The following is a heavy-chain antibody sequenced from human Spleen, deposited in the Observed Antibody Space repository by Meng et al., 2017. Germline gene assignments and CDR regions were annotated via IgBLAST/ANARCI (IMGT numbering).Heavy chain of an antibody. Sequence: GSLRLSCTVSGGSISSSSYYWGWIRQPPGKGLEWIGSIYYSGSTYYNPSLKSRVTISVDTSKNQFSLKLTSVTAADTAVYYCAKTMLRGVVYFQHWGQGTLVTVSS. J-gene: IGHJ1*01. CDR1: GGSISSSSYY. D-gene: IGHD3-10*01. V-gene: IGHV4-39*07. CDR2: IYYSGST. CDR3: AKTMLRGVVYFQH.